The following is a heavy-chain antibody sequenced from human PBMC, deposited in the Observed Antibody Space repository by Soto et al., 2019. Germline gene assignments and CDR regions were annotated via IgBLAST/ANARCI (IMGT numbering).Heavy chain of an antibody. CDR1: GFTFSSYG. V-gene: IGHV3-30*18. D-gene: IGHD6-6*01. Sequence: QVQLVESGGGVVQPGRYLRLSCAASGFTFSSYGMHWVRQATGKGLEWVAVISYDGINKYYADSVKGRFTISRDNSKNTLYLQMNSLRAEDTAVYYCAKMGVSQQLAARTLYFAYWGQGTLVTVSS. J-gene: IGHJ4*02. CDR2: ISYDGINK. CDR3: AKMGVSQQLAARTLYFAY.